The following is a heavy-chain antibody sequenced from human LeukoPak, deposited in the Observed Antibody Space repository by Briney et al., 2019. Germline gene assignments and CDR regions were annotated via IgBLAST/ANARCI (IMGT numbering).Heavy chain of an antibody. J-gene: IGHJ4*02. CDR2: ISYDGSNK. CDR1: GFTFSSYA. V-gene: IGHV3-30-3*01. D-gene: IGHD6-13*01. Sequence: PGGSLRLSCAATGFTFSSYAMSWVRQAPGKGLEWVAVISYDGSNKYYADSVKGRFTISRDNSKNTLYLQMNSLRAEDTAVYYCARDLGIAAAGGISSAQFDYWGQGTLVTVSS. CDR3: ARDLGIAAAGGISSAQFDY.